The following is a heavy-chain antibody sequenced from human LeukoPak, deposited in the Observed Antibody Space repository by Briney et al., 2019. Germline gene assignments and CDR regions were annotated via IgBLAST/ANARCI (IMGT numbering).Heavy chain of an antibody. CDR1: GGSISSYY. CDR2: IYHSGST. Sequence: SETLSLTCTVSGGSISSYYWSWIRQPPGKGLEWIGSIYHSGSTYYNPSLKSRVTMSVDTSKKRFSLNLSSVTAADTAVYYCATTPREYSSTWYYFDYWGQGILVTVSS. D-gene: IGHD6-13*01. J-gene: IGHJ4*02. CDR3: ATTPREYSSTWYYFDY. V-gene: IGHV4-59*04.